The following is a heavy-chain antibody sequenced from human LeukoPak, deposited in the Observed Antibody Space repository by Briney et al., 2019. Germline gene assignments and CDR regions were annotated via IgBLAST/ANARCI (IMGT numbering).Heavy chain of an antibody. V-gene: IGHV3-21*01. Sequence: GRSLRLSCAASGFTFSSYSMNWVRQAPGKGLEWVSSISSRSSYIYYADSVKGRFTISRDNAKNSLYLQMNSLRAEDTAVYYCALGELSSPFDYWGQGTLVTVSS. CDR3: ALGELSSPFDY. J-gene: IGHJ4*02. CDR2: ISSRSSYI. D-gene: IGHD3-16*02. CDR1: GFTFSSYS.